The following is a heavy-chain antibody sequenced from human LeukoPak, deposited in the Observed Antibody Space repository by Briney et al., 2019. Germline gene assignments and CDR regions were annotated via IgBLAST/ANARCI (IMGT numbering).Heavy chain of an antibody. CDR3: ARHFDNGDYKKTFDI. J-gene: IGHJ3*02. D-gene: IGHD4-17*01. Sequence: KPGGSLRLSCAASGFTFSDYYMSWIRQAPGKGLECIASIHYTGRAYYNPSLKSRVTISADTSKNHFSLKLSSVTAADTAVYYCARHFDNGDYKKTFDIWGQGTMVTVSS. V-gene: IGHV4-39*01. CDR2: IHYTGRA. CDR1: GFTFSDYY.